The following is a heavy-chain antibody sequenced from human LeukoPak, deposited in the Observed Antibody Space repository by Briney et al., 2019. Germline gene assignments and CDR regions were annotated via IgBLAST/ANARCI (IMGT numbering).Heavy chain of an antibody. CDR3: ARGRYGGTTDC. Sequence: SETLSLTCAVYGGSFSGYYWSWIRQPPGKGLEWIGEINHSGSTNYNPSLKSRVTISVDTSKNQFSLKLSSVTAADTAVYYCARGRYGGTTDCWGQGTLVTVSS. J-gene: IGHJ4*02. V-gene: IGHV4-34*01. D-gene: IGHD4-23*01. CDR2: INHSGST. CDR1: GGSFSGYY.